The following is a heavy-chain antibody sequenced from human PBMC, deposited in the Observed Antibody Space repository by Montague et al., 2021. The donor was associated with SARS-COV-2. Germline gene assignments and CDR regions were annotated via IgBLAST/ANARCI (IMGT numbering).Heavy chain of an antibody. CDR1: GDSVSSKSVA. Sequence: CAISGDSVSSKSVAWSWIRQSPSRGLEWLGRTYYRSKWDSDYAESVKRRLVITPDTSKSQVSLQLNSVIPEDTAVYFCASSGITLTGLDAFDIWGQGTMVTVSS. D-gene: IGHD1-20*01. V-gene: IGHV6-1*01. J-gene: IGHJ3*02. CDR2: TYYRSKWDS. CDR3: ASSGITLTGLDAFDI.